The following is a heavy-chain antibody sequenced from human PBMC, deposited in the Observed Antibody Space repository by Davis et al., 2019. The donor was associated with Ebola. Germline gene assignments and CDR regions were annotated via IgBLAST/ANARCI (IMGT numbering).Heavy chain of an antibody. CDR2: INPDSGGS. CDR3: ARDHLGGLRTYLDAFDI. CDR1: GYTLTDYY. Sequence: ASVKVSCKASGYTLTDYYVHWVRQAPGQGLEWMGWINPDSGGSKYAQKFQDRVTMTRDTSISTAYMELSSLRSDDTAMYYCARDHLGGLRTYLDAFDIWGQGTMVTVSS. D-gene: IGHD3-16*01. J-gene: IGHJ3*02. V-gene: IGHV1-2*02.